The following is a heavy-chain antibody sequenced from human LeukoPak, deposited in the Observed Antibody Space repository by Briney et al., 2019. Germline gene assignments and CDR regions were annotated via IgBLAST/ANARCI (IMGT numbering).Heavy chain of an antibody. Sequence: PSETLSLTCSVSGGSISGYYWTWTRQPAGKGLEWIGRVYTSGSTHYNPSLKTRLTMSVDTSKNQFSLKLSSVTAADTAVYYCAILITGTTTAFDIWGQGTMVTVSS. CDR1: GGSISGYY. V-gene: IGHV4-4*07. J-gene: IGHJ3*02. CDR2: VYTSGST. CDR3: AILITGTTTAFDI. D-gene: IGHD1-7*01.